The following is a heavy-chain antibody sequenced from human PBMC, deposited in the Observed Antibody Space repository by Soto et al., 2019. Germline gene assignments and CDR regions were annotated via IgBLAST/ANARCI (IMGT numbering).Heavy chain of an antibody. CDR1: GYSFTSYW. V-gene: IGHV5-51*01. CDR2: IYPGDSDT. Sequence: GESLKISCNGSGYSFTSYWIGWVRQMPGKGLGWMGIIYPGDSDTRYSPSFQGQVTISADKSISTAYLQWSSLKASDTAMYYCARLNYYDSSGYYYFDYWGQGTLVTVPS. D-gene: IGHD3-22*01. CDR3: ARLNYYDSSGYYYFDY. J-gene: IGHJ4*02.